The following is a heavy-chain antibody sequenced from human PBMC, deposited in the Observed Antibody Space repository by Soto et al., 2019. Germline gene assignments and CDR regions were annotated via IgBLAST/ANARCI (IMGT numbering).Heavy chain of an antibody. CDR1: GGSVSTDSYY. D-gene: IGHD2-2*01. J-gene: IGHJ4*02. CDR3: AIEVVPAAQFDY. V-gene: IGHV4-61*01. Sequence: EQLQESRPGLVKPSETLSLTCTVSGGSVSTDSYYWSWIRQFPGKGLEWIGDIHYSVSTNYNPSLKSRITISIDTSKNQFSLKLSSVTAADTAVYYCAIEVVPAAQFDYWGQGTLVTVSS. CDR2: IHYSVST.